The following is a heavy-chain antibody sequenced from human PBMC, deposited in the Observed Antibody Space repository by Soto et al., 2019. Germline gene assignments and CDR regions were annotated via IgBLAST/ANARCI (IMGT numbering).Heavy chain of an antibody. CDR2: IHKSGTT. J-gene: IGHJ4*02. Sequence: PSETLSLTCTVSGDSVTNYFWNWMRQAPGKGLEWIGYIHKSGTTTYSPSLQSRVTISVDTSKSQFSLRLSSVTAADTAVYYCALGYSNAHGGFDYWGQGALVTVSS. V-gene: IGHV4-59*08. CDR1: GDSVTNYF. CDR3: ALGYSNAHGGFDY. D-gene: IGHD5-18*01.